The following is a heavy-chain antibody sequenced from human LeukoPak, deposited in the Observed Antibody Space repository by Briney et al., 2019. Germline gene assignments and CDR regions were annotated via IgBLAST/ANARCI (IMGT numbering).Heavy chain of an antibody. CDR1: GYTFTGYY. CDR2: INPNSGGT. CDR3: AREAIFGVLYD. Sequence: ASVKVSCKASGYTFTGYYMHWVRQALGQGLEWMGWINPNSGGTNYAQKFQGRVTMTRDTSISTAYMELSSLTSEDTAVYYCAREAIFGVLYDWGQGTLVTVSS. D-gene: IGHD3-3*01. V-gene: IGHV1-2*02. J-gene: IGHJ4*02.